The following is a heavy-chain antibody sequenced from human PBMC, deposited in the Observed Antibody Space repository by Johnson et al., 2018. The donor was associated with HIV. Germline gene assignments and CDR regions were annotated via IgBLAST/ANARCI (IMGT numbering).Heavy chain of an antibody. Sequence: VQLVESGGGLVQPGRSLRLSCAASGFTFDDYAMHWVRQAPGKGPVWVSRISPDESKTDYADSVKGRFTISRDNAKNTLHLQMNSLRGEDTAVYYCARGGRYSESVNDAHDIWGQGTKVTVSS. CDR3: ARGGRYSESVNDAHDI. V-gene: IGHV3-74*02. CDR2: ISPDESKT. J-gene: IGHJ3*02. D-gene: IGHD1-26*01. CDR1: GFTFDDYA.